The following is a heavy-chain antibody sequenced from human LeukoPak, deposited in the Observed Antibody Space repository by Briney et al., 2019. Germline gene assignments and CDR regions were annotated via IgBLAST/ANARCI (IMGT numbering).Heavy chain of an antibody. J-gene: IGHJ5*02. Sequence: GGSLRLSCAASGFTFSSYNMNWVRQTPGKGLEWVSYINSLSSTIYYADSVKGRFTISRDNAKNSLYLQMNSLRAEDTGVYYCARSGTYNWFDPWGQGTLVTVSS. D-gene: IGHD1-26*01. V-gene: IGHV3-48*01. CDR2: INSLSSTI. CDR3: ARSGTYNWFDP. CDR1: GFTFSSYN.